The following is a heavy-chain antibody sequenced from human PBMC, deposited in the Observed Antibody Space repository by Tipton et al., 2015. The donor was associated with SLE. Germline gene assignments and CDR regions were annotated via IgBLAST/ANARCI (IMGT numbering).Heavy chain of an antibody. Sequence: GSLRLSCAASGFTFSSSRMIWVRQAPGKGLEWVATISTSSNFIYYADSVKGRFTISRDNAKNSLYLQMNSLRAEDTALYYCAKDIVATIGGGGANWFDPWGQGTLVTVSS. D-gene: IGHD5-12*01. J-gene: IGHJ5*02. CDR1: GFTFSSSR. CDR2: ISTSSNFI. CDR3: AKDIVATIGGGGANWFDP. V-gene: IGHV3-21*04.